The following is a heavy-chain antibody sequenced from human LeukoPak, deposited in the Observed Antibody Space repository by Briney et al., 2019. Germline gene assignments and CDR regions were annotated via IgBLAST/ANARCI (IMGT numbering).Heavy chain of an antibody. D-gene: IGHD3-22*01. V-gene: IGHV3-33*01. CDR2: IWFDGSNK. Sequence: GRSLRLSCAASGFTFSSYGMHWVRQAPGKGLEWVAVIWFDGSNKYYTDSVKGRFTISRDNSENTLYLQMNSLRAEDTALYYCARGIEVVVIGSYYFDYWGQGTLVTVSS. CDR3: ARGIEVVVIGSYYFDY. CDR1: GFTFSSYG. J-gene: IGHJ4*02.